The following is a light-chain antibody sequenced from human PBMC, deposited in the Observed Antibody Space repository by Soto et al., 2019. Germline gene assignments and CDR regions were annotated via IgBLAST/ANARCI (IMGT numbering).Light chain of an antibody. Sequence: DIQMTHSPSTLSASVGDRVTITCRASQSISGWLAWYQQKPGQAPRLLIYDVSGLQSGVPSRFSGSASATEFTLTISSLQPDDFATYYCQQYKTYWTFGQGTKVDI. CDR2: DVS. CDR3: QQYKTYWT. V-gene: IGKV1-5*01. J-gene: IGKJ1*01. CDR1: QSISGW.